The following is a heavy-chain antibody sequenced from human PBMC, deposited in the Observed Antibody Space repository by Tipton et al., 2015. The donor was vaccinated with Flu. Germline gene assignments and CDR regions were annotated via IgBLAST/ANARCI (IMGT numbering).Heavy chain of an antibody. CDR2: VEYSGST. CDR1: GDSIGSYY. CDR3: ARDGFPFY. V-gene: IGHV4-59*01. D-gene: IGHD3-10*01. J-gene: IGHJ4*02. Sequence: TLSLTCNVSGDSIGSYYWSWIRQPPGKGLEWIGFVEYSGSTSYNPSLKSRVTISVDTSKNQFSLRLTSATAADTAVYYCARDGFPFYWGQGTLVTVSS.